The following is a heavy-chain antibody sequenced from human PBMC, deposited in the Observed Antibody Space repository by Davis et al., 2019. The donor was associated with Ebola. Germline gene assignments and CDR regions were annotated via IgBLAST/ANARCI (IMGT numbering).Heavy chain of an antibody. J-gene: IGHJ4*02. CDR1: GGSISSGSYY. V-gene: IGHV4-61*09. D-gene: IGHD7-27*01. Sequence: PSETLSLTCTVSGGSISSGSYYWSWIRQPAGKGLEWIGHIYTSGSTNYNPSLKSRVTISVDTSKNQFSLKLSSVTAADTAVYYCARSRRDPPGSLGYWGQGTLVTVSS. CDR3: ARSRRDPPGSLGY. CDR2: IYTSGST.